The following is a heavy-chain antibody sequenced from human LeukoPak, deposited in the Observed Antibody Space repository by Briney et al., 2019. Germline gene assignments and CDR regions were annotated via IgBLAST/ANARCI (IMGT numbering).Heavy chain of an antibody. D-gene: IGHD5-24*01. Sequence: TGGSLRLSCAASGFTFSDYSMNWVRQAPGKGLEWISYIGIDSGNTNYADSVKGRFTISGDKAKNSLYLQMNRLRVEDTAVYYCARDYKYAFDNWGQGTLVTVSS. CDR2: IGIDSGNT. J-gene: IGHJ4*02. CDR1: GFTFSDYS. V-gene: IGHV3-48*01. CDR3: ARDYKYAFDN.